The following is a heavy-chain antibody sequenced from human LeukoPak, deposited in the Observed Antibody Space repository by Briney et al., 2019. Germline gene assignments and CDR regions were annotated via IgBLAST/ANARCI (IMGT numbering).Heavy chain of an antibody. CDR1: GGSISSSSYY. Sequence: SETLSLTCTVSGGSISSSSYYWGWIRQPPGKGLEWIGSIYYSGSTYYNPSLKSRVTISVDTSKNQFSLKLSSVTAADTAVYYCARDSSSSPIAAAVEFDYWGQGTLVTVSS. CDR3: ARDSSSSPIAAAVEFDY. CDR2: IYYSGST. J-gene: IGHJ4*02. V-gene: IGHV4-39*07. D-gene: IGHD6-13*01.